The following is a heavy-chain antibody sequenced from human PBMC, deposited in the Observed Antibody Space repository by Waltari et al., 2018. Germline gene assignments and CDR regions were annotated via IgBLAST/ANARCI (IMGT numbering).Heavy chain of an antibody. V-gene: IGHV3-7*04. CDR1: GFTFGDHS. D-gene: IGHD1-26*01. J-gene: IGHJ4*02. CDR2: INHDASEK. Sequence: EVQLVESGGGLVRPGGSQRLSCGASGFTFGDHSMTWVRQAPGKGLEWVASINHDASEKYYVDSVKGRLTISRDNAKNSLYLQMNSLSDEDTAVYYCTRWVCRSNCYIDYWGQGTLVTVSS. CDR3: TRWVCRSNCYIDY.